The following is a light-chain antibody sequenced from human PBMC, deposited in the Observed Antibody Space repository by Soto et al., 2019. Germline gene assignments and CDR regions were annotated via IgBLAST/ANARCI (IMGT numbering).Light chain of an antibody. J-gene: IGKJ1*01. CDR2: GAS. CDR3: QQYLTSPKT. Sequence: PGGIATLSCRASQSVSSSNFAWYQQKPAQAPRLLIYGASRRAPGIPERFSGSGSGTDFTLTISRLEPEDFAVYYCQQYLTSPKTFGQGTKVDI. CDR1: QSVSSSN. V-gene: IGKV3-20*01.